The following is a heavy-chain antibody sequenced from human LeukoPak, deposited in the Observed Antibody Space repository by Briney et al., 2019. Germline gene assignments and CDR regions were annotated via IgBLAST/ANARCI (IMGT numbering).Heavy chain of an antibody. CDR2: INHSGST. D-gene: IGHD4-23*01. CDR3: ARVRYGGNFGSLDY. Sequence: SETLSLTCAVYGGSFSGYYWSWIRQPPGKGLEWIGEINHSGSTNYNPSLKSRVTISVDTSKNQFSLKLSSVTAADTAVYYCARVRYGGNFGSLDYWGQGTLVTVSS. CDR1: GGSFSGYY. J-gene: IGHJ4*02. V-gene: IGHV4-34*01.